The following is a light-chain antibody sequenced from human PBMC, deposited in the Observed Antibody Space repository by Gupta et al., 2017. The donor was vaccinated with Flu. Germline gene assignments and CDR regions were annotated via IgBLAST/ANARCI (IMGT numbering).Light chain of an antibody. CDR1: HSVSSK. J-gene: IGKJ2*01. CDR2: GAS. CDR3: QQYNDWPLYT. Sequence: GTLSVSPGERATLSCRASHSVSSKLAWYQQKPGQAPRLLIYGASTRATGIPARFSGSGSGTEFTLTISSLQSEDFAVYYCQQYNDWPLYTFGQGTKLEIK. V-gene: IGKV3-15*01.